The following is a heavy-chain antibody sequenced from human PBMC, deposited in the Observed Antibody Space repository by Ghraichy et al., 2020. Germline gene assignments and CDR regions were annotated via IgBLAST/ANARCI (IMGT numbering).Heavy chain of an antibody. Sequence: ASVKVSCKASGYTFTNFGVTWVRQAPGQGLEWMGWISGYNGNSNYPQKFQGRITLTREASTSTAYMDLRSLRSDDTAVYYCARDLLGYVDHDAFDIWCQGTMVIVSS. D-gene: IGHD3-16*01. J-gene: IGHJ3*02. CDR3: ARDLLGYVDHDAFDI. CDR2: ISGYNGNS. CDR1: GYTFTNFG. V-gene: IGHV1-18*01.